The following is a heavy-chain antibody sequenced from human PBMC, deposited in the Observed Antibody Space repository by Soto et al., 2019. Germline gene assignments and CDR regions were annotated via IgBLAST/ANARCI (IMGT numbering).Heavy chain of an antibody. V-gene: IGHV3-23*01. J-gene: IGHJ6*02. D-gene: IGHD6-25*01. Sequence: EVQLLESGGGLVQPGGSLRLSCAASEFTFSSYAMSWVRQAPGKGLEWVSAISGSGGSTYYADSVKGRFTISRDNSKNTLYLQMNSLRAEDTAVYYCAKISAHSYYYYGMDVWGQGTTVTVSS. CDR1: EFTFSSYA. CDR2: ISGSGGST. CDR3: AKISAHSYYYYGMDV.